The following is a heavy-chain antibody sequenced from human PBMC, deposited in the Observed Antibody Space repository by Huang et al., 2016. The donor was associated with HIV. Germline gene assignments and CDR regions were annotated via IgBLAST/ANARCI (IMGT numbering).Heavy chain of an antibody. CDR1: GGSFSDYY. Sequence: QVQLQQWGAGLLKPSETLSLTCAVYGGSFSDYYWSWIRQPPGKGLEWIGEINQSGSTNYNPSLKSRVLISVDTSKNQFSLKLGSVTSADTAVYYCARDNYYYGSGSYYKPRWEYYFDYWGQGTLVTVSS. CDR3: ARDNYYYGSGSYYKPRWEYYFDY. D-gene: IGHD3-10*01. J-gene: IGHJ4*02. V-gene: IGHV4-34*01. CDR2: INQSGST.